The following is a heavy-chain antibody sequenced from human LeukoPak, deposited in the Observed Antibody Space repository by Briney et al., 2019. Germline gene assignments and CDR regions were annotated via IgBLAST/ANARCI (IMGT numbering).Heavy chain of an antibody. CDR1: GGSISSGGYY. V-gene: IGHV4-31*03. D-gene: IGHD3-9*01. CDR3: ARELAARYFDWYLDY. J-gene: IGHJ4*02. CDR2: IYYSGST. Sequence: SQTLSLTCTASGGSISSGGYYWSWIRQHPGKGLEWLGYIYYSGSTYYNPSLKSRVTISVDTSKNQFSLKLSSVTAADTAVYYCARELAARYFDWYLDYWGQGTLVTVSS.